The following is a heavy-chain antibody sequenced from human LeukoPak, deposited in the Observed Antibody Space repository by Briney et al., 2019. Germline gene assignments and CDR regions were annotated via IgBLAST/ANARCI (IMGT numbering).Heavy chain of an antibody. J-gene: IGHJ5*02. Sequence: ASVKVSCKASGYTFTGYYMHWVRQAPGQGLEWMGWISANSGGTNYAQKFQGRVTMTRDTSISTAYMELSRLRSDDTAVYYCARDYCIAAAGISCNWFDPWGQGTLVTVSS. CDR2: ISANSGGT. D-gene: IGHD6-13*01. CDR3: ARDYCIAAAGISCNWFDP. CDR1: GYTFTGYY. V-gene: IGHV1-2*02.